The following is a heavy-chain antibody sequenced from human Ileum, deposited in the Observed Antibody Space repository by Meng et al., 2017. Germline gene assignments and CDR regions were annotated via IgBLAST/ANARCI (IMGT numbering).Heavy chain of an antibody. CDR3: ARPAGYSSDWYKYFQH. CDR2: INHSGSS. J-gene: IGHJ1*01. CDR1: GGSFSGYY. V-gene: IGHV4-34*02. D-gene: IGHD6-13*01. Sequence: VRLQQWGAVLFTPSATLSLTCAVYGGSFSGYYWSWVRQSPGKGLEWIAEINHSGSSNYNPSFQSRVTISVDRPRNQFSLKLSSVTAADTGVYYCARPAGYSSDWYKYFQHWGQGTLVTVSS.